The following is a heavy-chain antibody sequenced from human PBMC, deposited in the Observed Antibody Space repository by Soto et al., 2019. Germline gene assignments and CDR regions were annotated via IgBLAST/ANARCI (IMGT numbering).Heavy chain of an antibody. Sequence: QVQLVESGGGVVQPGRSLRLSCAASGFTFSSYGMHWVRQAPGKGLEWVAVISYDGSSKYYADSVKGRFTISRDNSKNTLYLQMNSLRAEDTAVYYCAKDMSSSRLSLDYWGQGTLVTVSS. D-gene: IGHD6-6*01. V-gene: IGHV3-30*18. CDR1: GFTFSSYG. J-gene: IGHJ4*02. CDR3: AKDMSSSRLSLDY. CDR2: ISYDGSSK.